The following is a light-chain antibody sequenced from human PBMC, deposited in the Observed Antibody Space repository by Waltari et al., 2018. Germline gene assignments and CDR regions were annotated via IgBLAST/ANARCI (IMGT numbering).Light chain of an antibody. CDR3: QQYGSSPWT. CDR2: RAS. J-gene: IGKJ1*01. V-gene: IGKV3-20*01. CDR1: QSVSSSY. Sequence: EIVLTQSPGTLSLSPGERATLSCRASQSVSSSYLAWYQQNPGQAPRVLLHRASNRATGIPDRFSVSGSGTDVTLTFSCLEPEDFAVYYCQQYGSSPWTFGQGTKVEIK.